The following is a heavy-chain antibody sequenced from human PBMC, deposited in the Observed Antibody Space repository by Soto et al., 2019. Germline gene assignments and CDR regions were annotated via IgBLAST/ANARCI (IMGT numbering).Heavy chain of an antibody. CDR2: VSAHNGYT. CDR1: GFTFTSYG. D-gene: IGHD1-1*01. J-gene: IGHJ5*01. CDR3: ARAGTSVAVALCHS. V-gene: IGHV1-18*01. Sequence: QVQLVQSGPDVKKPGASVKVSCNSSGFTFTSYGFSWVRQAPGEGLEWRGWVSAHNGYTTYAQKFLGRVTMTTDPATNTVYMELRSPTSCDAAVYYCARAGTSVAVALCHSWGHGTLITVSS.